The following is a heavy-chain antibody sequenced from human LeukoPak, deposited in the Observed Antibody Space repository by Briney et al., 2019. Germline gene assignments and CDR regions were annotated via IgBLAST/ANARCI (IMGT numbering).Heavy chain of an antibody. V-gene: IGHV3-48*01. Sequence: PGGSLRLSCAASGFTFSSYSMNWVRQAPGKGLEWISYINPGSTTIYYADSVKGRFTFSRDSSKNTLFLQMNRLRPEDAAVYYCAKAPVTTCRGAYCYPFDYWGQGTLVTVSS. D-gene: IGHD2-21*01. CDR2: INPGSTTI. CDR1: GFTFSSYS. J-gene: IGHJ4*02. CDR3: AKAPVTTCRGAYCYPFDY.